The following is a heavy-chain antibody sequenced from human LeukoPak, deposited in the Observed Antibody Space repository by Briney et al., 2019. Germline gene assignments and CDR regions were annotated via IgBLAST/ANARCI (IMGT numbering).Heavy chain of an antibody. CDR3: ARGRYCSSTSCYIPYYYYMDV. J-gene: IGHJ6*03. CDR2: INHSGST. D-gene: IGHD2-2*02. Sequence: SETLSLTCAVYGGSFSGYYWSWIRQPPGKGLEWIGEINHSGSTNYNPSLKSRVTISVDTSKNQFSLKLSSVTAADTAVYYCARGRYCSSTSCYIPYYYYMDVWGKGTTVTVSS. V-gene: IGHV4-34*01. CDR1: GGSFSGYY.